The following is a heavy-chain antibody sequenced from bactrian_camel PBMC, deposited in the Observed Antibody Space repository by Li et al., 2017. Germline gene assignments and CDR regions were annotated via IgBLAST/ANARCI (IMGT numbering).Heavy chain of an antibody. D-gene: IGHD5*01. Sequence: VQLVESGGGSVQPGGALTLSCTVPGFTSKKWALTGTARMQGGMPNGSAIRSGDGSIGYADSVKGRFTISRDSATSTLTLQMNSLKPEDTAMYYCAAAAGYGLTTPLAPSNWQNVQHYKYWGQGTQVTVS. CDR1: GFTSKKWA. CDR2: IRSGDGSI. CDR3: AAAAGYGLTTPLAPSNWQNVQHYKY. V-gene: IGHV3S31*01. J-gene: IGHJ4*01.